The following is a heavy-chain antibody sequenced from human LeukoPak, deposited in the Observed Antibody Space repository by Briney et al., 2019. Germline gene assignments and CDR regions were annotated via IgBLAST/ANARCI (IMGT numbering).Heavy chain of an antibody. CDR3: ARGSGGDGSGSL. CDR2: IYYSGST. Sequence: SETLSLTCTVSGGSISSYYWGWIRQPPGKGLEWIGYIYYSGSTNYNPSLKRRVTMSVDMSTNQISLKLSSVTAADTAVYYCARGSGGDGSGSLWGQGTLVTVSS. V-gene: IGHV4-59*01. CDR1: GGSISSYY. J-gene: IGHJ4*02. D-gene: IGHD3-10*01.